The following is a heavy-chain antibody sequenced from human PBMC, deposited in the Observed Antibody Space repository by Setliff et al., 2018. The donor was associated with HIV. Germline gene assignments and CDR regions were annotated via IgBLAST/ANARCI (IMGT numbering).Heavy chain of an antibody. D-gene: IGHD4-4*01. CDR2: ISSSSSSI. CDR3: AQITVMGY. CDR1: GFTFNNYW. V-gene: IGHV3-48*04. Sequence: GGSLRLSCAASGFTFNNYWIIWVRQAPGKGLEWLSYISSSSSSIYHADSVKGRFTISRDNAKNSLYLQMNSLRAEDTAVYYCAQITVMGYWGQGTLVTVSS. J-gene: IGHJ4*02.